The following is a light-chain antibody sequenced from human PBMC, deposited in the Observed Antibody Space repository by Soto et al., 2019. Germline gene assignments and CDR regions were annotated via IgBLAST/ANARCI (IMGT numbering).Light chain of an antibody. J-gene: IGKJ4*01. CDR1: QSVSSSY. CDR2: GAS. Sequence: EIVLTQSPGTLSLSPGERATLSCRASQSVSSSYLAWYQQKLGQAPGLLIYGASNRATGIPDRFSGSGSGTEFTLTISRLEPEDFAVYYCQQFSSYTLTFGGGTKVDIK. CDR3: QQFSSYTLT. V-gene: IGKV3-20*01.